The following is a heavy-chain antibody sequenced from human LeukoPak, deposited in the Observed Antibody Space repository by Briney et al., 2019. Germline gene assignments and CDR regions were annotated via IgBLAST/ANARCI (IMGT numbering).Heavy chain of an antibody. D-gene: IGHD5-24*01. J-gene: IGHJ4*02. CDR3: ARAGDGYNYDY. CDR1: GFTFSSYA. CDR2: ISYDGSNK. V-gene: IGHV3-30*04. Sequence: GRSLRLSCAASGFTFSSYAMHWVRQAPGKGLEWVAVISYDGSNKYYADSVKGRFTISRDNSKNTLYLQMNSLRAEDTAVYYCARAGDGYNYDYWGQGTLVIVSS.